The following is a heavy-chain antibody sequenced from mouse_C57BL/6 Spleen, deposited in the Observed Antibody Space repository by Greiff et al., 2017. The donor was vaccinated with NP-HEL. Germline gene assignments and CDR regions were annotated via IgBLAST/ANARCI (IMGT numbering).Heavy chain of an antibody. D-gene: IGHD2-1*01. CDR2: IDPSDSYT. CDR3: ARRGHGNYDAMDY. J-gene: IGHJ4*01. V-gene: IGHV1-59*01. CDR1: GYTFTSYW. Sequence: LVRPGTSVKLSCKASGYTFTSYWMHWVKQRPGQGLEWIGVIDPSDSYTNYNQKFKGKATLTVDTSSSTAYMQLSSLTSEDSAVYYCARRGHGNYDAMDYWGQGTSVTVSS.